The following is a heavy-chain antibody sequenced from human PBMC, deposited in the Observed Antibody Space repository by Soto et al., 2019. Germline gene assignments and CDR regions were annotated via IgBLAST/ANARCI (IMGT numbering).Heavy chain of an antibody. D-gene: IGHD6-19*01. J-gene: IGHJ4*02. CDR1: GFPFSSYA. Sequence: GGSLRLSCAASGFPFSSYAMTWVRQAPGKGLEWVSTIAISGITTFYADSVRDRFTISRDNPGNTLYLQMNNLGVEDTGIYYCAKRFAPSGSGWDSWGQGTLVTVSS. CDR2: IAISGITT. V-gene: IGHV3-23*01. CDR3: AKRFAPSGSGWDS.